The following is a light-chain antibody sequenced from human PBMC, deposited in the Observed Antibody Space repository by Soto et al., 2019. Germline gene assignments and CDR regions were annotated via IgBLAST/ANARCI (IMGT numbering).Light chain of an antibody. Sequence: EIVLTQSPGTLSLSPGERATLSCRASQSVSSSYLAWYQQKPGQAPRLLIYGASSRATGIPDRFSGSGSGTDFTLTISRLEPEGFAVYYCQQYGSSLGVTFGGGTKVDIK. CDR3: QQYGSSLGVT. J-gene: IGKJ4*01. CDR1: QSVSSSY. V-gene: IGKV3-20*01. CDR2: GAS.